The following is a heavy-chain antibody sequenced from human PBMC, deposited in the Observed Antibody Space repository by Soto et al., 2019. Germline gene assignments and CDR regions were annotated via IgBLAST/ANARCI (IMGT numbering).Heavy chain of an antibody. CDR3: AKNTHYYSAMDV. J-gene: IGHJ6*04. Sequence: SLRLACAASGFTFDDYAMHWVRQAPGQGLEWVSGISWNSASIGYADSVKGRFTISRDNAKNSPYLQRNSLRAERQALYYWAKNTHYYSAMDVGGKGITPTVPS. CDR1: GFTFDDYA. V-gene: IGHV3-9*01. CDR2: ISWNSASI.